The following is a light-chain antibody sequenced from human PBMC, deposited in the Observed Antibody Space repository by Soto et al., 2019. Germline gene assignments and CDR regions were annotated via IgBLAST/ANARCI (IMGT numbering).Light chain of an antibody. Sequence: QSALTQPASVSGSPGQSITISCTGTSSDVGGYNYVSWYQQHPGKAPKLMIYEVSNRPSGVSNRFSGSKSGNTASLTISGIQAEDEADYYCSSYTSSITWVFGGGTKVTVL. CDR2: EVS. CDR1: SSDVGGYNY. V-gene: IGLV2-14*01. J-gene: IGLJ3*02. CDR3: SSYTSSITWV.